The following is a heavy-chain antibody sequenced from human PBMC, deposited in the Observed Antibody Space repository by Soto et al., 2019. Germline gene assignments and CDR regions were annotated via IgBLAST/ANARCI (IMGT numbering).Heavy chain of an antibody. V-gene: IGHV1-69*02. Sequence: QVQLVQSGAEVKKPGSSVKVSCKASGGTFSSYTISWVRQAPGQGLEWMGRIIPILGIANYAQKFQGRVTITADKSTSTAYMELSSLRSEDTAVYYCARGDYDILTGLPPYYSMDVWGKGTTVTVSS. CDR1: GGTFSSYT. CDR3: ARGDYDILTGLPPYYSMDV. J-gene: IGHJ6*03. D-gene: IGHD3-9*01. CDR2: IIPILGIA.